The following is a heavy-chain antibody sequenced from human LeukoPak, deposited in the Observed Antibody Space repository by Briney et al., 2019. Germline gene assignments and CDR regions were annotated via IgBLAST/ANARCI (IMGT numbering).Heavy chain of an antibody. CDR1: GFTFSSYG. V-gene: IGHV3-30*18. Sequence: GRSLRLSCAASGFTFSSYGMHWVRLAPGKGLEWVAVISYDGSNKYYADSVKGRFTISRDNSKNTLYLQMNSLRAEDTAVYYCAKGSPADPKKIDYWGQGTLVTVSS. CDR3: AKGSPADPKKIDY. CDR2: ISYDGSNK. D-gene: IGHD3-10*01. J-gene: IGHJ4*02.